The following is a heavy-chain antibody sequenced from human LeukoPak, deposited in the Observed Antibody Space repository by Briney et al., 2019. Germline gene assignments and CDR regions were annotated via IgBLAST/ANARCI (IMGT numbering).Heavy chain of an antibody. CDR2: FDPEDGET. D-gene: IGHD3-22*01. V-gene: IGHV1-24*01. CDR3: ATEPYDTSGYYYYYLDY. Sequence: ASVKVSCKVSGYTLSELSMHWVRQAPGKGLEWMGGFDPEDGETIYAQNFQGRVTMTEDTSTDTAYMELSSLRSEDTAVYHCATEPYDTSGYYYYYLDYWGQGTLVTVSS. CDR1: GYTLSELS. J-gene: IGHJ4*02.